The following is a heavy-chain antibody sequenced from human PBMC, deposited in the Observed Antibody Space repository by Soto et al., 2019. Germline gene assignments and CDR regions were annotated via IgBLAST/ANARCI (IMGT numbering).Heavy chain of an antibody. D-gene: IGHD1-26*01. J-gene: IGHJ4*02. CDR2: FDPEDGET. CDR3: ATRAWNGGSYFDY. V-gene: IGHV1-24*01. CDR1: GYTLTELS. Sequence: ASVKVSGKVSGYTLTELSMHWVRQAPGKGLEWMGGFDPEDGETIYAQKFQGRVTMTEDTSTDTAYMELSSLRSEDTAVYYCATRAWNGGSYFDYWGQGTLVTVSS.